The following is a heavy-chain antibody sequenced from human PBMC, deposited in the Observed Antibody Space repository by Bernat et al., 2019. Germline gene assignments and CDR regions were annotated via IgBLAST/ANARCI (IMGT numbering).Heavy chain of an antibody. V-gene: IGHV3-30-3*01. J-gene: IGHJ6*02. CDR1: GFTFSNYA. CDR3: AGDNYGMDV. CDR2: ISYDGSNK. Sequence: QVQLVESGGGVVQPGRSLRLSCAAAGFTFSNYAMHWVRQAPGKGLEWVAVISYDGSNKYYADSVKDRFTISRDNSKNTLYLQMNSLRAEDTAMYYCAGDNYGMDVWGQGTTVTVSS.